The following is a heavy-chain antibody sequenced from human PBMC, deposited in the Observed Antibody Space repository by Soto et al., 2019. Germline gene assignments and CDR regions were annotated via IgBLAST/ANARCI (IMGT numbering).Heavy chain of an antibody. J-gene: IGHJ4*02. CDR1: GFTFSSYA. CDR2: ISGSGGST. CDR3: AKSRFRYCYDSSGLPY. D-gene: IGHD3-22*01. Sequence: GGSLRLSCAASGFTFSSYAMSWVRQAPRKGLEWVSAISGSGGSTYYADSVKGRFTISRDNSKNTLYLRVNRVRAEDTAVYYWAKSRFRYCYDSSGLPYWGQGTLVPVSS. V-gene: IGHV3-23*01.